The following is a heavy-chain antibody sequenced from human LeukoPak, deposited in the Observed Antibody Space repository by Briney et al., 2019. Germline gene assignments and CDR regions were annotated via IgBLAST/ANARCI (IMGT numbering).Heavy chain of an antibody. CDR1: GFTFSSYA. CDR3: AWIRLSGDY. CDR2: ISGSGGSA. J-gene: IGHJ4*02. V-gene: IGHV3-23*01. Sequence: PGGSLRLSCAASGFTFSSYAMSWVRQAQGKGLEWVSAISGSGGSAYYADSVKGRFTISRDNSKNTLYLQMNSLRAEDTAVYYCAWIRLSGDYWRQGTLVTVSS. D-gene: IGHD2-2*01.